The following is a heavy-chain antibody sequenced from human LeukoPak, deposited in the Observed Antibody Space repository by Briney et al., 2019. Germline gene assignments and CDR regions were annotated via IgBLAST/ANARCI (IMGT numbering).Heavy chain of an antibody. CDR1: GFTFSSYA. CDR2: ISYDGSNK. V-gene: IGHV3-30-3*01. D-gene: IGHD3-3*01. J-gene: IGHJ4*02. Sequence: GGSLRLSCAASGFTFSSYAMHWVRQAPGKGLEWVAVISYDGSNKYYADSVKGRLTISRDNSKNTLYLQMNSLRAEDTAVYYCATSTVRFLEWLVYWGQGTLVTVSS. CDR3: ATSTVRFLEWLVY.